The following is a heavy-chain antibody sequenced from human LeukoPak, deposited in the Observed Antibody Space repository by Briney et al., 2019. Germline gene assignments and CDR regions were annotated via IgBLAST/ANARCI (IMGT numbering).Heavy chain of an antibody. J-gene: IGHJ6*02. CDR3: AKEGYRYGSGSQPGSVPKHGMDV. D-gene: IGHD3-10*01. CDR2: MSYDGSNK. V-gene: IGHV3-30*18. CDR1: GFTFSNYG. Sequence: GGSLRLSCAASGFTFSNYGMHWVRQAPGKGLEWVAVMSYDGSNKYYAESVKGRITISRDNSKNTVYLQMNSLRPEDTAVYYCAKEGYRYGSGSQPGSVPKHGMDVWGQGTTVMVSS.